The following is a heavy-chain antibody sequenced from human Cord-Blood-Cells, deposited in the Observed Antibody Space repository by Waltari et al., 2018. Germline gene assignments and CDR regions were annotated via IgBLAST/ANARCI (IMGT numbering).Heavy chain of an antibody. V-gene: IGHV3-23*01. CDR3: ARDGGRPREAD. CDR2: SRGSRCRT. CDR1: GFTFRSYA. D-gene: IGHD1-26*01. J-gene: IGHJ4*02. Sequence: EVQLLESGGGLVQPGGSLRLSCAASGFTFRSYAMSGVRQAPGKGLEWVSASRGSRCRTYDADSGTGRFTISRDNSKSTLYLQTNSLRAEDTAVYYCARDGGRPREADWGQGTLVTVSS.